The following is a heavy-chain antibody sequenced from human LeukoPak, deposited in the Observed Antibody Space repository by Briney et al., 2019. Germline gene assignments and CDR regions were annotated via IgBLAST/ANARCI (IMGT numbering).Heavy chain of an antibody. CDR1: GFTFSSYA. D-gene: IGHD2-2*01. CDR2: ISGSGGST. CDR3: AKGLGFCTSTNCFSPFDY. V-gene: IGHV3-23*01. J-gene: IGHJ4*02. Sequence: GGSLRLSCAASGFTFSSYAMTCVRQAPGKGLEWVSTISGSGGSTYYADSVKGRFTISRDNSKNTLYLQMNSLRAEDTAVYYCAKGLGFCTSTNCFSPFDYWGQGTLVTVSS.